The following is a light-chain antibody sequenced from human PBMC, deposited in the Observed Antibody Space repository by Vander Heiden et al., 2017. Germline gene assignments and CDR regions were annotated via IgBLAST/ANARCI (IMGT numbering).Light chain of an antibody. CDR1: QSVITN. CDR2: GAF. CDR3: QLYYNWPREGFT. J-gene: IGKJ3*01. Sequence: MTQSPATLSVTPGESATLSCRASQSVITNLAWYQQKLGQAPRLLIYGAFTRATCIPVRFSGSRSGTEFTRTISSLQSEGFAVYYCQLYYNWPREGFTFGPGTKVDI. V-gene: IGKV3-15*01.